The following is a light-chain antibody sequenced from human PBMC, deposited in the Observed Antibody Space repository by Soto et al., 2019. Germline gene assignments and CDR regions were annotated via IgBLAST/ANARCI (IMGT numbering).Light chain of an antibody. Sequence: EIVMTQCPATLSVSPGERATLSCRASQSVSSNLAWYQQKPGQAPRLLIYGASTRATGIPARFSGSGSGTEFTLTISSLQSEDFAVYHCLQRSIGFTFGPGTKVDIK. J-gene: IGKJ3*01. CDR1: QSVSSN. V-gene: IGKV3-15*01. CDR2: GAS. CDR3: LQRSIGFT.